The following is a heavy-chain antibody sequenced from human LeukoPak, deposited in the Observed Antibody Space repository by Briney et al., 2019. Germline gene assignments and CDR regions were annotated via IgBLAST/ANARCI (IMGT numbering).Heavy chain of an antibody. CDR1: GFTFRNYA. V-gene: IGHV3-23*01. Sequence: GGSLRLSCAASGFTFRNYAMNWVRQAPGKGLEWVSTVNTNGGSTYYAASVKGRFTVSRDNSANTLSLQMNSLTVADTAIYYCVREDFAYVSETYRYWFDPWGQGTLVTVSS. CDR3: VREDFAYVSETYRYWFDP. CDR2: VNTNGGST. J-gene: IGHJ5*02. D-gene: IGHD3-16*02.